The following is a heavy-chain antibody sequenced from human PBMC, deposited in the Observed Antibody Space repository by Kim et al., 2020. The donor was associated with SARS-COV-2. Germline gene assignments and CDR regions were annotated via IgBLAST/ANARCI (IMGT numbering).Heavy chain of an antibody. D-gene: IGHD2-2*01. CDR2: ISYDGSNK. J-gene: IGHJ6*02. V-gene: IGHV3-30*04. CDR3: ARGDIVVVPAAMPGDYYYYGMDV. CDR1: GFTFSSYA. Sequence: GGSLRLSCAASGFTFSSYAMHWVRQAPGKGLEWVAVISYDGSNKYYADSVKGRFTISRDNSKNTLYLQINSLRAEDTAVYYCARGDIVVVPAAMPGDYYYYGMDVWGQGTTDTVSS.